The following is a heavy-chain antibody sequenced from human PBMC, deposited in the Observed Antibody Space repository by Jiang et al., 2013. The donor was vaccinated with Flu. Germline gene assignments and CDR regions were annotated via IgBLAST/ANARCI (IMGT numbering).Heavy chain of an antibody. CDR2: AYSGGYT. D-gene: IGHD2-15*01. CDR3: ARDTRSSWQPYRGIDV. Sequence: SGSGLVKPSETLSLTCTVSGDSITTYYWSWIRQPPGKGLEWLGYAYSGGYTNYNPSLKSRLTISVDTSKMQFSLRLDSVTAADTAIYYCARDTRSSWQPYRGIDVWGQGITVTVS. CDR1: GDSITTYY. J-gene: IGHJ6*02. V-gene: IGHV4-59*13.